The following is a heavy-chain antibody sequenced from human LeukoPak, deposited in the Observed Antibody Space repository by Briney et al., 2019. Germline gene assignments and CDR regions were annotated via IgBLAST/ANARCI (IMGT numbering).Heavy chain of an antibody. Sequence: SGPALVKPTQTLTLTCTFSGFSLSTRGMRVSWIRQPPGKALEWLARIDWDDDKFYSTSLKTRLTISKDTSKNQVVLTMTYMDPVDTATYYCARSRRDYGDYDYWGQGTLVTVSS. CDR3: ARSRRDYGDYDY. J-gene: IGHJ4*02. D-gene: IGHD4-17*01. V-gene: IGHV2-70*04. CDR1: GFSLSTRGMR. CDR2: IDWDDDK.